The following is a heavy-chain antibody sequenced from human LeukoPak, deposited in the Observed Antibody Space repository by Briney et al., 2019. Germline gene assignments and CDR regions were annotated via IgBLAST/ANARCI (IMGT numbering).Heavy chain of an antibody. J-gene: IGHJ6*02. Sequence: GGSLRLSCAASGFTFSNCWMHWVRHAPGKGLEWVSRIESDGSRTRYADSVKGRFTISRDNAKNTLYLQMNSLRAEDTAVYYCARDTYYYNSSAFYHYYYGMDVWGQGTTVTVSS. V-gene: IGHV3-74*01. CDR2: IESDGSRT. CDR3: ARDTYYYNSSAFYHYYYGMDV. D-gene: IGHD3-22*01. CDR1: GFTFSNCW.